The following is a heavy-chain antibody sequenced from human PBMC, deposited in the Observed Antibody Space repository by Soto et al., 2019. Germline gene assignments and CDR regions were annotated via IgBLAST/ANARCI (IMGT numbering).Heavy chain of an antibody. D-gene: IGHD3-9*01. CDR1: GFTFSDYE. CDR2: VSASGGTI. CDR3: AREDILGVRSFDY. V-gene: IGHV3-48*03. Sequence: EVQLVESGGGLVQPGGSLRLSCAASGFTFSDYEMDWVRQAPGKGLEWVAYVSASGGTIFYADSVKGRFTVSRDNARNSQYLQMNSLRDEDTAVYYCAREDILGVRSFDYWGQGTLVTVSS. J-gene: IGHJ4*02.